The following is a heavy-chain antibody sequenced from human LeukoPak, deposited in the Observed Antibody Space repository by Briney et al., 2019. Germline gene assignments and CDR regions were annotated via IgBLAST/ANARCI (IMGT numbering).Heavy chain of an antibody. Sequence: SETLSLTCTVSGGSISSGDFYWSWIRQPPGKGLEWIGYIYYSGSTYYNPSLKSRVTISVDTSKNQFSLKLSSVTAADTAVYYCARASRGEFDILSWGQGTLVTVSS. J-gene: IGHJ4*02. CDR3: ARASRGEFDILS. V-gene: IGHV4-30-4*01. D-gene: IGHD3-9*01. CDR1: GGSISSGDFY. CDR2: IYYSGST.